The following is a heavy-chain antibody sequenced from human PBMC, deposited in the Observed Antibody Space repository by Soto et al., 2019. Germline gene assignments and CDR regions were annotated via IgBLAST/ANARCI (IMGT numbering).Heavy chain of an antibody. CDR1: GGSFSGYY. D-gene: IGHD2-8*01. Sequence: SETLSLTCAVYGGSFSGYYWSWIRQPPGKGLEWIGEINHSGSTNYNPSLKSRVTISVDTSKNQFSLKLSSVTAADTAVYYCARSFWYADWFDPWGQGNLVTVSS. CDR3: ARSFWYADWFDP. CDR2: INHSGST. V-gene: IGHV4-34*01. J-gene: IGHJ5*02.